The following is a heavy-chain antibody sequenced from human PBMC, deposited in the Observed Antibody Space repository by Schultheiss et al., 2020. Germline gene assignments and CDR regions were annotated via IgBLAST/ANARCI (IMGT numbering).Heavy chain of an antibody. V-gene: IGHV3-23*01. CDR3: AKGGYCSGSTCFVLEAFDL. Sequence: GESLKISCAASGFTFDNYAMSWVRQAPGKGLEWVSGISGSGGSRFYADSVKGRFTISRDNSKNTLYLHLTSLKDDDTALYYCAKGGYCSGSTCFVLEAFDLWGLGTMVTVSS. CDR2: ISGSGGSR. CDR1: GFTFDNYA. D-gene: IGHD2-15*01. J-gene: IGHJ3*01.